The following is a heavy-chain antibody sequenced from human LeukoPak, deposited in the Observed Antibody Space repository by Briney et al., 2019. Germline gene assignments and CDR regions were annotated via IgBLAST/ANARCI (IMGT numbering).Heavy chain of an antibody. CDR1: GGSFSGYY. D-gene: IGHD2-2*01. Sequence: SETLSLTCAVYGGSFSGYYWSWIRQPPGKGLEWIGGINHSGSTNYNPSLKSRVTISVDTSKNQFSLKLSSVTAADTAVYYCARRRRYCSSTSCYFDYWGQGTLVTVSS. V-gene: IGHV4-34*01. J-gene: IGHJ4*02. CDR3: ARRRRYCSSTSCYFDY. CDR2: INHSGST.